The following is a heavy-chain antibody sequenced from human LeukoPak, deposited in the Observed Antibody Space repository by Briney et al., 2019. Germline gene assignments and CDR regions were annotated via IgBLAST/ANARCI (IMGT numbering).Heavy chain of an antibody. Sequence: SETLSLTCAVYGASFRGYYWSWSRQPPGKGLEGIGEINQSGSTNYNQSLKSRVNISVDTSQNQFSLKLSSVTAADTAVYYCARVIVGATISPFDYWGQGTLVTVSS. D-gene: IGHD1-26*01. J-gene: IGHJ4*02. CDR3: ARVIVGATISPFDY. CDR2: INQSGST. V-gene: IGHV4-34*01. CDR1: GASFRGYY.